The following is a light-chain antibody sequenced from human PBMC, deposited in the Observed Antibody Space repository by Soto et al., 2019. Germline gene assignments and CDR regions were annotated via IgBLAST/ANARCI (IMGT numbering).Light chain of an antibody. J-gene: IGKJ5*01. Sequence: AIQLTQSPSSLSASVGDRVTITCRASQGVSSSLAWYQQKPGTAPKLLIYDASDLETGVPSRFSGSGSRTDFTLTISSLQPEDFATYYCQQFNNYPHTFGQGTRLEIK. V-gene: IGKV1D-13*01. CDR2: DAS. CDR3: QQFNNYPHT. CDR1: QGVSSS.